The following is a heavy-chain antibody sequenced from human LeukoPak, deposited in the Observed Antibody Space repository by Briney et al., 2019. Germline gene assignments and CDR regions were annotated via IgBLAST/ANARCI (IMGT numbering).Heavy chain of an antibody. Sequence: PGGSLRLSCSATGITFSTYVMHWVRQAPGKGLEYVSAISSNGDNTYYADSVKGRFTISRDNSKNTLYLQMSSLRADDTAVYYCVRGTGYWGQGTLVTVSS. CDR2: ISSNGDNT. CDR1: GITFSTYV. CDR3: VRGTGY. V-gene: IGHV3-64D*06. J-gene: IGHJ4*02.